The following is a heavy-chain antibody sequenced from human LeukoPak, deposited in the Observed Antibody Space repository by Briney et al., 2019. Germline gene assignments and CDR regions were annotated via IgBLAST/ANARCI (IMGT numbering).Heavy chain of an antibody. CDR3: ARRGSLDYYMDV. CDR1: GGSFSGYY. Sequence: PSETLSLTCAVYGGSFSGYYWSWIRQPPGKGLEWIGRIYTSVSTKYNPSLKSRVTMSVDTSTNQFSLKLSSVTAADTAVYYCARRGSLDYYMDVWGKGTTVTVSS. J-gene: IGHJ6*03. CDR2: IYTSVST. V-gene: IGHV4-59*10. D-gene: IGHD1-26*01.